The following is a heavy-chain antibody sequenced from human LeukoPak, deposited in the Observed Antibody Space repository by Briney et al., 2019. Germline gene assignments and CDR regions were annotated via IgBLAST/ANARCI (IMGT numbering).Heavy chain of an antibody. Sequence: PGGSLRLSCAASGFTFSSYSMNWVRQAPGKGLEWVSSISSSSSYIYYADSVKGRFTISRDNAKSSLYLQMNSLRAEDTAVYYCARDPGQRDYYYYYYMDVWGKGTTVTVSS. J-gene: IGHJ6*03. CDR2: ISSSSSYI. V-gene: IGHV3-21*01. CDR3: ARDPGQRDYYYYYYMDV. CDR1: GFTFSSYS. D-gene: IGHD6-25*01.